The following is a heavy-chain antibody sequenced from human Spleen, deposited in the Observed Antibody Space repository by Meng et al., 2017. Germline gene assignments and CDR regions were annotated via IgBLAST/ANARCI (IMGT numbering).Heavy chain of an antibody. CDR3: ARDLWFDP. J-gene: IGHJ5*02. CDR1: GFTFSNYW. CDR2: IKPDGSEK. Sequence: GESLKISCAASGFTFSNYWMNWVRQAPGKGLEWVADIKPDGSEKYYVDSVRGRFTISRDNSKNTLYLQMNSLRAEDTAVYYCARDLWFDPWGQGTLVTVSS. V-gene: IGHV3-7*01.